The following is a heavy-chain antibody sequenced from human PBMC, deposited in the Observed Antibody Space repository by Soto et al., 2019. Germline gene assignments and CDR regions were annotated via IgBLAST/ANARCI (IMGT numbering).Heavy chain of an antibody. CDR2: IGTSGSFI. Sequence: PWGALIFSCAASEFTVSDYEMNWVRQAPGKGLEWVSYIGTSGSFIYHADSMKGRFTTFRDNAKNSLYLQMNSLRGEDTAVYYCARGISTPGIDFWGQGTLVTVSS. D-gene: IGHD2-15*01. J-gene: IGHJ4*02. CDR1: EFTVSDYE. V-gene: IGHV3-48*03. CDR3: ARGISTPGIDF.